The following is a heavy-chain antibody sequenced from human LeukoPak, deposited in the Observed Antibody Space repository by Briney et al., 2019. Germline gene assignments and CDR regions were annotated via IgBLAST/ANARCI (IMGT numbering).Heavy chain of an antibody. D-gene: IGHD5-12*01. CDR3: ARNIVATTNYDY. CDR1: GYTFTGYY. Sequence: AASVKVSCKASGYTFTGYYMHWVRQAPGQGLGWMGWINPNSGGTNYEQKFQGRVTMTRDTSISTAHMELSRLRSDDTAVYYCARNIVATTNYDYWGQGTLVTVSS. CDR2: INPNSGGT. V-gene: IGHV1-2*02. J-gene: IGHJ4*02.